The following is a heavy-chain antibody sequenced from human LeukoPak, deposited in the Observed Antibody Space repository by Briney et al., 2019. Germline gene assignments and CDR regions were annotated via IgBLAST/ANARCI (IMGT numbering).Heavy chain of an antibody. CDR1: GYTLTELS. D-gene: IGHD1-26*01. Sequence: VASVKVSCKVSGYTLTELSMHWVRQAPGKGLEWMGGFDPEDGETIYAQKFQGRVTMTEDTSTDTAYMELSSLRSEDTAVYYCATPSWGSYRLGYFDYWGQGTLVTVSS. CDR3: ATPSWGSYRLGYFDY. J-gene: IGHJ4*02. CDR2: FDPEDGET. V-gene: IGHV1-24*01.